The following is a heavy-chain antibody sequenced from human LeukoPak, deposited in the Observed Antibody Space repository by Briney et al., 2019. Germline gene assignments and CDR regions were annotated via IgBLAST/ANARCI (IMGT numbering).Heavy chain of an antibody. J-gene: IGHJ4*02. CDR2: INPNSGGT. Sequence: VASVKVSCKASGYTFTGYYMHWVRQAPGQGLEWMGWINPNSGGTNYAQKFQGRVTMTRDTSISTAYMELSRLRSDDTAVYYCARVGIPSYGSGRPRYYFDYWGQGTLVTVSS. CDR1: GYTFTGYY. V-gene: IGHV1-2*02. CDR3: ARVGIPSYGSGRPRYYFDY. D-gene: IGHD3-10*01.